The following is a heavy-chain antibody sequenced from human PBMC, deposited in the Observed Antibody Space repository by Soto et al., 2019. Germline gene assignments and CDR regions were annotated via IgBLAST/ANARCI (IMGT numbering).Heavy chain of an antibody. CDR3: ASSPKDSGWYL. J-gene: IGHJ5*02. CDR1: GGTFSSYA. Sequence: GASVKVSCKASGGTFSSYAISWVRQAPGQGLEWMGGIIPIFGTANYAQKFQGRVTITRDTSASTAYMELSSLRSEDTAVYYCASSPKDSGWYLWGQGTLVTVSS. CDR2: IIPIFGTA. D-gene: IGHD6-19*01. V-gene: IGHV1-69*05.